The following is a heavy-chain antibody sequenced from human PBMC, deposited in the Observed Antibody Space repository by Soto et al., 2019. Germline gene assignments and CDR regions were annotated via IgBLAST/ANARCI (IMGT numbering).Heavy chain of an antibody. CDR2: IWYDGSNK. V-gene: IGHV3-33*01. J-gene: IGHJ4*02. Sequence: QVQLVESGGGVVQPGRSLRLSCAASGFSFSSDGMHWVRQAPGKGLEWVAVIWYDGSNKYYADSLKGRFTISRDNSKNPLYLQMNSLRAEDTAVFYCARTKAVAAKTQYYFDYWGQGTLVTVSS. CDR1: GFSFSSDG. CDR3: ARTKAVAAKTQYYFDY. D-gene: IGHD6-19*01.